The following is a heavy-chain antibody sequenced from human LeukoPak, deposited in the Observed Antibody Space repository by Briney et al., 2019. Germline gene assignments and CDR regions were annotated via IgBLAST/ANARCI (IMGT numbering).Heavy chain of an antibody. J-gene: IGHJ3*02. Sequence: PSETLSLTCAVYGGSFSGYYWSWIRQPPGKGLEWIGEINRSGSTNYNPSLKSRVTISVDTSKSQFSLKLSSVTAADTAVYYCARALGIAAAGDAFDIWGQGTMVTVSS. CDR1: GGSFSGYY. D-gene: IGHD6-13*01. V-gene: IGHV4-34*01. CDR3: ARALGIAAAGDAFDI. CDR2: INRSGST.